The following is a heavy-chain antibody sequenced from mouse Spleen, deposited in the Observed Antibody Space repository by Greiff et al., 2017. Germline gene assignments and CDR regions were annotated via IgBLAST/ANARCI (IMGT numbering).Heavy chain of an antibody. J-gene: IGHJ4*01. V-gene: IGHV5-9-4*01. CDR1: GFTFSSYA. CDR2: ISSGGSYT. D-gene: IGHD1-2*01. Sequence: EVKVEESGGGLVQPGGSRKLSCAASGFTFSSYAMSWVRQSPEKRLEWVAEISSGGSYTYYPDTVTGRFTISRDNAKNTLYLEMSSLRSEDTAMYYCARCITTAHYFDYWGQGTSVTVSS. CDR3: ARCITTAHYFDY.